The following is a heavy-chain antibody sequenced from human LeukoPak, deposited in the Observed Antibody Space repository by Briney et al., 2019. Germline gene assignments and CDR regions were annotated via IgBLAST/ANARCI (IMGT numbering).Heavy chain of an antibody. CDR1: GYTFTSYT. J-gene: IGHJ4*02. V-gene: IGHV1-3*01. CDR2: INAGNGNT. CDR3: ARGGATGETIDY. D-gene: IGHD1-26*01. Sequence: ASVKVSCKASGYTFTSYTMHWVRQAPGQRLEWMGWINAGNGNTKSSQKFQGRVTITRDTSTSTTYMELRSLRSDDTAVYYCARGGATGETIDYWGQGTLVTVSS.